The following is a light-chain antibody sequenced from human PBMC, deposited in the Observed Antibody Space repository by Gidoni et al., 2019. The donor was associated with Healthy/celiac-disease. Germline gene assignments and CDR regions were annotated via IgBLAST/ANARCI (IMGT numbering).Light chain of an antibody. CDR1: QSVSSSY. V-gene: IGKV3-20*01. CDR2: GAS. J-gene: IGKJ4*01. Sequence: EIVLTQSPGPLSLSPGERATLPCRASQSVSSSYLAWYQQKPGQAPRLLIYGASSRATGIPDRFSGSGSGTDFTLTISRQEPEDFAVYYCQQYGSSPPLTFGGGTKVEIK. CDR3: QQYGSSPPLT.